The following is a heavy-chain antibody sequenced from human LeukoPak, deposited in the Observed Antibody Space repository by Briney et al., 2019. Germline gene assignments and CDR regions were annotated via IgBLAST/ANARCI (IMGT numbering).Heavy chain of an antibody. V-gene: IGHV3-7*01. J-gene: IGHJ4*02. D-gene: IGHD2-21*02. CDR1: GFTFTRYW. CDR2: IKQDGSEK. Sequence: GGSLRLSCATTGFTFTRYWMSWVRQAPGKGREWVANIKQDGSEKYYVVSVKGRFTIARDNAKNSLYLQMNSLRAEDTAVYYCARDGFSSAINYWGQGTLVTVSS. CDR3: ARDGFSSAINY.